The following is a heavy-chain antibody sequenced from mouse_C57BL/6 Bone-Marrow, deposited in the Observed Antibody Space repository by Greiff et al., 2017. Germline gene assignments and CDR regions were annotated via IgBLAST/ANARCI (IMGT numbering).Heavy chain of an antibody. CDR3: ARVGSSFSYWYFDV. V-gene: IGHV8-8*01. Sequence: VKLVESGPGILQPSQTLSLTCSFSGFSLSTFGMGVGWIRKPSGKGLEWLAHIWWDDDKYYNPALKSRLTISKDTSKNQVFLKIANVDTADTATYYCARVGSSFSYWYFDVWGTGTTVTVSS. J-gene: IGHJ1*03. CDR1: GFSLSTFGMG. CDR2: IWWDDDK. D-gene: IGHD1-1*01.